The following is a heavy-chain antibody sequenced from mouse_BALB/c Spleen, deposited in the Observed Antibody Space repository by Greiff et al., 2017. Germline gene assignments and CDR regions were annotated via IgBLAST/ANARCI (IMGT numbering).Heavy chain of an antibody. J-gene: IGHJ2*01. D-gene: IGHD2-1*01. Sequence: QVQLKQSGAELVRPGTSVKISCKASGYTFTNYWLGWVKQRPGHGLEWIGDIYPGGGYTNYNEKFKGKATLTADTSSSTAYMQLSSLTSEDSAVYFCARRNGNLYYFDYWGQGTTLTVSS. CDR3: ARRNGNLYYFDY. CDR2: IYPGGGYT. CDR1: GYTFTNYW. V-gene: IGHV1-63*02.